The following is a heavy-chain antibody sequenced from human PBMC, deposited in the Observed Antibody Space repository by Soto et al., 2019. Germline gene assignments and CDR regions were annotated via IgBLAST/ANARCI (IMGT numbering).Heavy chain of an antibody. CDR1: GFTFSNAW. V-gene: IGHV3-23*01. J-gene: IGHJ4*02. D-gene: IGHD6-13*01. Sequence: GGSLRLSCAASGFTFSNAWMSWVRQAPGKGLEWVSAISGSGGSTYYADSVKGRFTISRDNSKNTLYLQMNSLRAEDTAVYYCAKVRIAAAGPFDYWGQGTLVTVSS. CDR3: AKVRIAAAGPFDY. CDR2: ISGSGGST.